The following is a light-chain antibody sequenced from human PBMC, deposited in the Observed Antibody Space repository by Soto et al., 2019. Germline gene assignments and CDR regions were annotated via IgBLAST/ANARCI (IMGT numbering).Light chain of an antibody. Sequence: DIQMTQSPSTLSASVGDRVTITCRASQSISSWLAWYQQKPGKAPKLLIYKASSLESGVPSRFSGSGSGTEFTLTISSLQPDDCATDYCQQYNSYLLTFGGGTKVEIK. V-gene: IGKV1-5*03. CDR3: QQYNSYLLT. J-gene: IGKJ4*01. CDR1: QSISSW. CDR2: KAS.